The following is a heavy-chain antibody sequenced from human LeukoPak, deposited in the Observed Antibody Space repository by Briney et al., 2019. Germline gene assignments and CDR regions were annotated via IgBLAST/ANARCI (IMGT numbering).Heavy chain of an antibody. CDR2: ISGSGGST. J-gene: IGHJ5*02. CDR3: AKGSHDYGDYFPVDP. D-gene: IGHD4-17*01. CDR1: GFTFSSYA. V-gene: IGHV3-23*01. Sequence: GRTLRLSCAASGFTFSSYAMSWVRQAPGKGLEWVSAISGSGGSTYYADSVKGRFTISRDNSKNTLYLQMNSLRAEDTAVYYCAKGSHDYGDYFPVDPWGQGTLVTVSS.